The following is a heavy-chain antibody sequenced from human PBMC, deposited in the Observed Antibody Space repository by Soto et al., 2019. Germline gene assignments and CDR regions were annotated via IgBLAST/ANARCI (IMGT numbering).Heavy chain of an antibody. CDR3: ARDPPLPAAMVD. D-gene: IGHD2-2*01. V-gene: IGHV4-4*02. J-gene: IGHJ4*02. Sequence: QVQLQESGPGLVKPSGTLSLTCAVSGGSISSSNWWSWVRQPPGKGLEWIGEIYHSGSTNYNPSPKVRVTVSVDKSKSQFSLQLRSVTAAETALYYCARDPPLPAAMVDWGQGTLVTVSS. CDR2: IYHSGST. CDR1: GGSISSSNW.